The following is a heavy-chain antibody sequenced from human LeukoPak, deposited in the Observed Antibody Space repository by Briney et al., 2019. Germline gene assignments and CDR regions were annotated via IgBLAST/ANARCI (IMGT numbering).Heavy chain of an antibody. CDR1: GFTFSSYG. D-gene: IGHD2-2*01. V-gene: IGHV3-33*06. CDR3: AKSTGRLDPFDY. CDR2: IWYDGSNK. J-gene: IGHJ4*02. Sequence: PGRSLRLSCAASGFTFSSYGMHWVRQAPGKGLEWVAVIWYDGSNKYYADSVKGRFTISRDNSKNTLSLQMNSLRVEDTAVYYCAKSTGRLDPFDYWGQGTLVPVSS.